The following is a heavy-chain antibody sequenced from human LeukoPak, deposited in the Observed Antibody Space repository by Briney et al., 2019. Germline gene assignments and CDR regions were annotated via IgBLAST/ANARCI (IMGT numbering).Heavy chain of an antibody. CDR2: ITGSSNSI. CDR1: GFTFSNHD. V-gene: IGHV3-21*01. D-gene: IGHD3-10*01. J-gene: IGHJ6*03. Sequence: GGSLRLSCATPGFTFSNHDMNWVRQAPGKGLEWVSSITGSSNSIDFADSVKGRFAISRDNAKNSLFLQMDSLRVEDTAVYYCVREGSGSTHYMDVWGKGTTVIVSS. CDR3: VREGSGSTHYMDV.